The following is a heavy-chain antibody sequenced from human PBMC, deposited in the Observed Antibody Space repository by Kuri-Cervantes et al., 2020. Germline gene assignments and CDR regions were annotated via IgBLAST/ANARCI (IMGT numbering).Heavy chain of an antibody. J-gene: IGHJ4*02. V-gene: IGHV4-30-4*01. Sequence: SETLSLTCTVSGGSISSGDYYWSWIRQPPGKGLEWIGYIYYSGSTYYNPSLKSRVTISVDTSKNQFSLKLSSVTAADTAVYYCARMISGGEFDYWGQGTLVTVSS. CDR1: GGSISSGDYY. CDR3: ARMISGGEFDY. CDR2: IYYSGST. D-gene: IGHD2-15*01.